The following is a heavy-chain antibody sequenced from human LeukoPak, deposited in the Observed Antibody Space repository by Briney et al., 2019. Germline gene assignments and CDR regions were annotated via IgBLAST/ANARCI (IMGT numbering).Heavy chain of an antibody. CDR3: ARASRGYCGADCHFDY. Sequence: PAASVKVSCKASGYTFTGYYMHWVRQAPGQGLEWMGWINPNSGGTNYAQKFQGRVTMTRDTSISTAYMELSRLRSDDTAVYYCARASRGYCGADCHFDYWGQGTLVTVSS. CDR1: GYTFTGYY. CDR2: INPNSGGT. J-gene: IGHJ4*02. V-gene: IGHV1-2*02. D-gene: IGHD2-21*02.